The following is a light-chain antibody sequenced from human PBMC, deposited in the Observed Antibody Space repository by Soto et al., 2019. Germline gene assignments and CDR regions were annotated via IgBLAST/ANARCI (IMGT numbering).Light chain of an antibody. V-gene: IGKV3D-15*01. Sequence: EIVLTQSPGTLSSPPGERATLSCRASQSVSNTQFAWYQQKPGQAPRLLIYGASNRATGIPDRFSGSGSGTEFSLTISSLQSEDFALYYCQQYTKWPLTFGGGTKVETK. CDR2: GAS. CDR3: QQYTKWPLT. J-gene: IGKJ4*01. CDR1: QSVSNT.